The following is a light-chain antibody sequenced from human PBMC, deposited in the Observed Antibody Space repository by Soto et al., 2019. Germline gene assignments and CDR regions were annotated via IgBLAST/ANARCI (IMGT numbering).Light chain of an antibody. J-gene: IGKJ3*01. Sequence: IPLTQSPSSLSASVGDRVTISCRASQGIANFLAWYQQKPGKAPKLLIYGASTLQSGVPSRFSGSGSGTECTLTISSLQPEDFATYYCQQLNSSPISFGPGTKVDIK. CDR2: GAS. CDR1: QGIANF. CDR3: QQLNSSPIS. V-gene: IGKV1-9*01.